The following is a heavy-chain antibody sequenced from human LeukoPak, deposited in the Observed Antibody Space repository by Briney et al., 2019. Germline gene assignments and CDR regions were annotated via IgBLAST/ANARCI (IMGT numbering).Heavy chain of an antibody. CDR3: ARDDYDSSGGLLNFQH. D-gene: IGHD3-22*01. Sequence: SETLSLTCTVSGGSISCSSYYWGWIRQPPGKGLEWIGSIYYSGSTYYNPSLKSRVTISVDTSKNQFSLKLSSVTAADTAVYYCARDDYDSSGGLLNFQHWGQGTLVTVSS. CDR2: IYYSGST. CDR1: GGSISCSSYY. J-gene: IGHJ1*01. V-gene: IGHV4-39*07.